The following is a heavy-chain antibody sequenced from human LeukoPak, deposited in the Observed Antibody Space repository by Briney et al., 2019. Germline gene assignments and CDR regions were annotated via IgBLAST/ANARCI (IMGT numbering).Heavy chain of an antibody. CDR3: AKAQYYYDSSGYPRFDY. CDR1: GFIFSSYA. J-gene: IGHJ4*02. Sequence: GGSLSLSCAACGFIFSSYAMRWVRHAGGKGLECVSAIIGSGGSTYYTDSEKGRFTISRDNSKNPLYLQMNSLTAEDTAVYYCAKAQYYYDSSGYPRFDYWGQGTLVTASS. CDR2: IIGSGGST. D-gene: IGHD3-22*01. V-gene: IGHV3-23*01.